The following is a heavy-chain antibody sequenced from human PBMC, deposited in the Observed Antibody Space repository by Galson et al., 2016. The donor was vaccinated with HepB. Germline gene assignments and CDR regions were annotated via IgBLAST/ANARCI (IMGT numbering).Heavy chain of an antibody. CDR2: INVGNGDT. V-gene: IGHV1-3*01. Sequence: SVKVSCKASGYTFTSYAIHWVRQAPGQRLEWMGWINVGNGDTEYSQKFQGRVTIARDTSASTVYMDLSSLRSEDTAVFYCARGSSAWREYDYWGQGTLVTVSS. CDR3: ARGSSAWREYDY. J-gene: IGHJ4*02. CDR1: GYTFTSYA. D-gene: IGHD6-19*01.